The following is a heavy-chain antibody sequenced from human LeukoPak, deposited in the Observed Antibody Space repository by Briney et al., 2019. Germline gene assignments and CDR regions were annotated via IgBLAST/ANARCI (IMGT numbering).Heavy chain of an antibody. Sequence: GSLRLSCAASGFTFSNSWIYWVRQTPDKGLVWVSRIKYDGSSTVYADSVKGRFTISRDNAKNTLDLQMNSLRAEDTAVYYCARGGPYSSSSLDYWGQGTLVTVSS. D-gene: IGHD6-6*01. CDR1: GFTFSNSW. CDR2: IKYDGSST. V-gene: IGHV3-74*01. CDR3: ARGGPYSSSSLDY. J-gene: IGHJ4*02.